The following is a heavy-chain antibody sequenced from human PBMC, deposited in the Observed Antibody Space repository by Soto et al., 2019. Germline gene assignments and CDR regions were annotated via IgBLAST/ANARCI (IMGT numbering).Heavy chain of an antibody. D-gene: IGHD3-3*01. V-gene: IGHV3-23*01. CDR3: AKDFEIFGVVTKYYFDY. CDR2: ISGSGGST. CDR1: GFTFSSYA. Sequence: PGGSLRLSCAASGFTFSSYAMSWVRQAPGKGLEWVLAISGSGGSTNYADSVKGRFAISRDNSKNTLYLQMTSLRAEDTAVYYCAKDFEIFGVVTKYYFDYWGQGTLVTVSS. J-gene: IGHJ4*02.